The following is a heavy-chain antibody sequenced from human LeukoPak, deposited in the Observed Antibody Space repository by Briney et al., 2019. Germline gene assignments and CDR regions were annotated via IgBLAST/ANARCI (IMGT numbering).Heavy chain of an antibody. CDR2: IKSKTDGGTT. D-gene: IGHD3-22*01. CDR1: GFTFSSYA. Sequence: GGSLRLSCAASGFTFSSYAMSWVRQAPGKGLEWVGRIKSKTDGGTTDYAAPVKGRFTISRDDSKNTLYLQMNSLKTEDTAVYYCTTDYYDSSGYYDFDYWGQGTLVTVSS. V-gene: IGHV3-15*01. J-gene: IGHJ4*02. CDR3: TTDYYDSSGYYDFDY.